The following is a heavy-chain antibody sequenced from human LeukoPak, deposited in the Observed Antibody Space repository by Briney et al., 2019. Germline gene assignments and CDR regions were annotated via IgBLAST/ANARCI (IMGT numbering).Heavy chain of an antibody. V-gene: IGHV1-8*01. CDR2: MNPNSGNA. CDR3: ARRIATGGMTIGY. J-gene: IGHJ4*02. Sequence: GASVKVSCKASGYTFTSYDINWVRQATGQGLEWMGWMNPNSGNAGYAQKFQGRVTMTRNSSISTAYMELSSLRSEDTAVYYCARRIATGGMTIGYWGQGTLVTVSS. CDR1: GYTFTSYD. D-gene: IGHD6-13*01.